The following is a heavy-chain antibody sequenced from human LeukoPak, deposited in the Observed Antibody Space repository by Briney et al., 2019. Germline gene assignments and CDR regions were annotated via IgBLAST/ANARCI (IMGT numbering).Heavy chain of an antibody. D-gene: IGHD6-13*01. J-gene: IGHJ4*02. Sequence: GGSLRLSCAASGFTVSSNYMSWVRQAPGKGLEWVSVIYSGGSTYYADSVKGRFTISRDNSKNTLYLQMNSLRAEDTAVYYCARAAAAGTFDYWGQGTLVTVSS. V-gene: IGHV3-53*01. CDR1: GFTVSSNY. CDR3: ARAAAAGTFDY. CDR2: IYSGGST.